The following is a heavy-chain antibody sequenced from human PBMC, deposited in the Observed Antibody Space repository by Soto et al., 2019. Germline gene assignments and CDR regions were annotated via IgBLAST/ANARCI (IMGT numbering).Heavy chain of an antibody. V-gene: IGHV1-24*01. CDR2: FDPEDGET. J-gene: IGHJ5*02. CDR3: PTSRDCSGGSCFDP. D-gene: IGHD2-15*01. Sequence: QVQLVQSGAEVKKPGASVKVSCKVSGYTLTELSMHWVRQAPGKGLEWMGGFDPEDGETIYAQKFQGRVTMTEDTATDPAYMELSSLRSEDTAVSYCPTSRDCSGGSCFDPWGQGSLVTVAS. CDR1: GYTLTELS.